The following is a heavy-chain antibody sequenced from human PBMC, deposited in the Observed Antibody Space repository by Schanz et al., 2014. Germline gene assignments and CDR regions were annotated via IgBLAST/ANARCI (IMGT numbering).Heavy chain of an antibody. V-gene: IGHV1-18*01. Sequence: QVQLVQSGAEVKKPGASVKVSCKASGYTFISYGINWVRQAPGQGPEWMGWISAYNGNTNYAQKLQGRVTMTTDTSTGTAYKELRSLRSDDTAVEYGAKGGYNSAWYDEDIAHLDYWGQGTLVTVSS. D-gene: IGHD6-19*01. CDR3: AKGGYNSAWYDEDIAHLDY. CDR1: GYTFISYG. J-gene: IGHJ4*02. CDR2: ISAYNGNT.